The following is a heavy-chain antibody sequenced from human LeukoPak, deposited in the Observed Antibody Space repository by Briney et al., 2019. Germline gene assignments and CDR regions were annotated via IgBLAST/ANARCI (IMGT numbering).Heavy chain of an antibody. J-gene: IGHJ5*02. CDR2: IYYSGST. CDR3: ARGRRGSYYDSTSRFDP. CDR1: GGSISSGGYY. D-gene: IGHD3-22*01. Sequence: SETLSLTCTVSGGSISSGGYYWSWIRQHPGKGLEWIGYIYYSGSTNYNPSLKSRVTISVDTSKNQFSLKLSSVTAADTAVYYCARGRRGSYYDSTSRFDPWGQGTLVTVSS. V-gene: IGHV4-31*03.